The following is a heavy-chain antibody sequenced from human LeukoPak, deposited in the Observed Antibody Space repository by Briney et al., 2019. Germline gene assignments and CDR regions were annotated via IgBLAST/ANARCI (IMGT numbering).Heavy chain of an antibody. CDR1: GASTSDKY. CDR3: AQTTGWPGFDF. J-gene: IGHJ4*02. CDR2: IYNGRNT. V-gene: IGHV4-59*08. D-gene: IGHD6-19*01. Sequence: PSETLSLPRSASGASTSDKYWSWIRQSPGRTLEWIGHIYNGRNTKYNPSLTSRVTISVDTSKNQFSLSLTSVTAADTAMYYCAQTTGWPGFDFWGPGAVVTVSS.